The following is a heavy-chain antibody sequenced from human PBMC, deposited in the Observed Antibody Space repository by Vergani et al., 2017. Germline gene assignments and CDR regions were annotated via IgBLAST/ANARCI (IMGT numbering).Heavy chain of an antibody. Sequence: QLQLQESGPGLVKPSATLSLTCSVSGASIRSSNYYSGWIRQPPGKGLEWIASIYYSGSTSYNPSLKSRVTISVDTSNNQFSLKLSSVTAADTAVYFCARHSTVEWLVKLGWIDPWGQGILVTVSS. CDR2: IYYSGST. CDR1: GASIRSSNYY. D-gene: IGHD6-19*01. J-gene: IGHJ5*02. V-gene: IGHV4-39*01. CDR3: ARHSTVEWLVKLGWIDP.